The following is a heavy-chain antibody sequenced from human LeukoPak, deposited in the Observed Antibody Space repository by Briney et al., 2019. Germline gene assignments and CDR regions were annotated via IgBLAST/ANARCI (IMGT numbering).Heavy chain of an antibody. V-gene: IGHV3-33*01. CDR3: ARRNLDAFDI. CDR1: GFTFSSYG. CDR2: IWYDGSNK. D-gene: IGHD1-14*01. J-gene: IGHJ3*02. Sequence: GGSLRLSCAASGFTFSSYGMHWVRQAPGKGLEWVAVIWYDGSNKYYADSVKGRLTISRDNSKNTLYLQMNSLRAKDTAVYYCARRNLDAFDIWGQGTMVTVSS.